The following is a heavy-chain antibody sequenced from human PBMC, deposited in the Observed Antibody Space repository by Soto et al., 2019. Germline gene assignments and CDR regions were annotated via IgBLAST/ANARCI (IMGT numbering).Heavy chain of an antibody. CDR1: GLTFRSYW. CDR3: VRDMQWWRRDS. J-gene: IGHJ4*02. CDR2: INTDGSVA. D-gene: IGHD2-15*01. Sequence: EVQLVESGGGLVQPGESLRLSCAASGLTFRSYWMHWVRQAPGKGLVWVSRINTDGSVAMYVDSVKGRFTISRDNVKNTLYLHMNSLRAEDTAVYSCVRDMQWWRRDSWGQGTLGTVSS. V-gene: IGHV3-74*03.